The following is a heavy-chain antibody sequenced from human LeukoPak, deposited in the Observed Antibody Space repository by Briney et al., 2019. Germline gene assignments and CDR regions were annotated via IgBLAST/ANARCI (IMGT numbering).Heavy chain of an antibody. D-gene: IGHD6-19*01. Sequence: GGSLRLSCTVFGFTFRTYGMNWVRQAPGKGLEWVSAISGGGGGTYYADSVKGRFTISRDNSKNTLYLQMDGLRAEDTAVYYCAKDHDSSGWYGLFDYWGQGTLVTVSS. V-gene: IGHV3-23*01. J-gene: IGHJ4*02. CDR2: ISGGGGGT. CDR3: AKDHDSSGWYGLFDY. CDR1: GFTFRTYG.